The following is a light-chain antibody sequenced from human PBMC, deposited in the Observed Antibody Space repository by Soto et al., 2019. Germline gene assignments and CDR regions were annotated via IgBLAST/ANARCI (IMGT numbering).Light chain of an antibody. Sequence: VLTQSPATLSVSQGERATLSCRASQNIKTNLAWYQHKPGQAPRLLIYGASTRATGIPDRFSGSGSGTDFTLTISRLEPEDFAVYYCQQYGSSPITFGQGTRLEN. V-gene: IGKV3-20*01. CDR1: QNIKTN. CDR3: QQYGSSPIT. CDR2: GAS. J-gene: IGKJ5*01.